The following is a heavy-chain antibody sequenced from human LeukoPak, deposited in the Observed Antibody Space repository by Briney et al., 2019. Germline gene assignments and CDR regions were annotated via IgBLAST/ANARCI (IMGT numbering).Heavy chain of an antibody. CDR2: IYSGGST. V-gene: IGHV3-66*01. Sequence: PGGCLRLSCAASGFTVSSNYMSWVRQAPEKGLEWVSVIYSGGSTYYADSVKGRFTISRGNSKNRLYLQMNSLRAEDTAVYYCARDKVGAYYYYGMDVWGQGTTVTVSS. J-gene: IGHJ6*02. D-gene: IGHD3-10*01. CDR3: ARDKVGAYYYYGMDV. CDR1: GFTVSSNY.